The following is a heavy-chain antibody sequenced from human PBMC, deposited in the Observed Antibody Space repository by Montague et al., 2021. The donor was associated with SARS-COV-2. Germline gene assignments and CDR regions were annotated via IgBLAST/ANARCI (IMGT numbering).Heavy chain of an antibody. V-gene: IGHV4-59*01. D-gene: IGHD3-22*01. CDR2: IYYSGST. J-gene: IGHJ2*01. Sequence: SETLSLTCTVSGGSISSYYWSWIRQPPGKGLEWIGYIYYSGSTNYNPSLKSRVTISVDTPKNQFSLKLSSVTAADTAVYYCARGPQEYLITMIVVDYWYFDPWGQGTLVTVSS. CDR3: ARGPQEYLITMIVVDYWYFDP. CDR1: GGSISSYY.